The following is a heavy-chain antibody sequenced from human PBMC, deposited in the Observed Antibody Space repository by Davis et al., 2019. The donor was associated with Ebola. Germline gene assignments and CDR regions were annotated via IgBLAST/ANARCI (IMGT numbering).Heavy chain of an antibody. CDR3: ARTSQRLQFPVS. Sequence: SETLSLTCAVYGGSFSGYYWSWIRQPPGKGLEWIGEISHSGSTYYNPSLKNRVTISIDTSRNKFSLNLNSVTAADTAVYYCARTSQRLQFPVSWGQGTLVTVSS. J-gene: IGHJ5*02. CDR2: ISHSGST. D-gene: IGHD4-11*01. V-gene: IGHV4-34*01. CDR1: GGSFSGYY.